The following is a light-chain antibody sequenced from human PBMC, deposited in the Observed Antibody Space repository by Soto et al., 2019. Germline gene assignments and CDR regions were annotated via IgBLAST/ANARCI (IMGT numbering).Light chain of an antibody. J-gene: IGKJ5*01. V-gene: IGKV1-39*01. CDR2: AAS. Sequence: DIQMTQSPSPLSASVGDRVTITCRASQSISSYLNWYQQKPGKAPNLLIYAASNLQSGVPSRFSGSGSGTDFTLTISSLQPEDFATYYCQQSYSTPITFGQGTRLEIK. CDR1: QSISSY. CDR3: QQSYSTPIT.